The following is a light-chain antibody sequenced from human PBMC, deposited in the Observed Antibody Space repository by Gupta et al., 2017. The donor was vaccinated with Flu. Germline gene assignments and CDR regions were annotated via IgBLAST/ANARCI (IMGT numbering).Light chain of an antibody. CDR3: QQRSNGLT. V-gene: IGKV3-11*01. J-gene: IGKJ4*01. Sequence: EVVLTQSPVTLSLSPGDRATLSCWASQGINRYLSWYQQRPGNAPRLLIHSASTRATGIPARFSGSGSGSDYTLTISSLEPEDVAVYYCQQRSNGLTFGGGTQVEIK. CDR2: SAS. CDR1: QGINRY.